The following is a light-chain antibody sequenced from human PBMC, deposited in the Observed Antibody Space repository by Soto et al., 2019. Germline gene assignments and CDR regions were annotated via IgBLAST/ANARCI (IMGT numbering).Light chain of an antibody. Sequence: DIQVTQSPSFLSAAVGDRVTITCRASQDITNFLAWYQQKPGKAPELLIYGASTLHSGVPARFSGSGSGTEFTLTISSLQPEDFATYHCQHLNSYPYTFGQGTKVDIK. CDR3: QHLNSYPYT. V-gene: IGKV1-9*01. J-gene: IGKJ2*01. CDR1: QDITNF. CDR2: GAS.